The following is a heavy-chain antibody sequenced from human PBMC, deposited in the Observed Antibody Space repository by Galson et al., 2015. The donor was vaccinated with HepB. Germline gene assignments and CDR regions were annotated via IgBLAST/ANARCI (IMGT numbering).Heavy chain of an antibody. CDR3: ARDLWPSGYAGGGNDY. J-gene: IGHJ4*02. Sequence: SLRLSCAASGFSFTGFSMNWVRQAPGKGLEWVSSISSRGTYIYYADSVKGRFTISRDNAKNSLYLQMNSLRAEDTAVYYCARDLWPSGYAGGGNDYWGQGTLVTVSS. D-gene: IGHD5-12*01. CDR1: GFSFTGFS. V-gene: IGHV3-21*01. CDR2: ISSRGTYI.